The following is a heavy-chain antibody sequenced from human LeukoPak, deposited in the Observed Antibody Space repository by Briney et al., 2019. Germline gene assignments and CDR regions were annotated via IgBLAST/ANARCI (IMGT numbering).Heavy chain of an antibody. Sequence: ASVKVSCKASGCTFTSYDINWVRQATGQGLEWMGWMNPNSGNTGYAQKFQGRVTMTRNSSISTAYMELSSLRSEDTAVYYCARGYSVVVPAAIHYWGQGTLVTVSS. CDR2: MNPNSGNT. J-gene: IGHJ4*02. V-gene: IGHV1-8*01. CDR3: ARGYSVVVPAAIHY. D-gene: IGHD2-2*01. CDR1: GCTFTSYD.